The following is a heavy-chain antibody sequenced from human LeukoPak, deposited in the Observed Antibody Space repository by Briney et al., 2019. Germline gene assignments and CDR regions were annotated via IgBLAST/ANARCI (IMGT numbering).Heavy chain of an antibody. CDR3: ARHEVY. V-gene: IGHV4-34*01. CDR1: GRSFSGYY. CDR2: INHSGST. Sequence: SETLSLTCAVYGRSFSGYYWSWIRQPPGKGLEWIGEINHSGSTNYNPSLKSRVTISVDTSKNQFSLKLSSVTAADTAVYHCARHEVYWGQGTLVTVSS. J-gene: IGHJ4*02.